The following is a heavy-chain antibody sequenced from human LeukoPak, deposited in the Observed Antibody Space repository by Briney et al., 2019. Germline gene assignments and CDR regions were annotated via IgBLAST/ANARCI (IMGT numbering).Heavy chain of an antibody. V-gene: IGHV3-30*02. Sequence: GGSLRLSCAASDSMIRHYGMHWVRQAPGKGLEWVAFIRYDGSNKYYADSVKGRFTITRDNSKNTLYLQMNSLRAEDTAVYYCAKAPGGYYYFYDYWGQGTLVTVSS. J-gene: IGHJ4*02. D-gene: IGHD3-22*01. CDR3: AKAPGGYYYFYDY. CDR2: IRYDGSNK. CDR1: DSMIRHYG.